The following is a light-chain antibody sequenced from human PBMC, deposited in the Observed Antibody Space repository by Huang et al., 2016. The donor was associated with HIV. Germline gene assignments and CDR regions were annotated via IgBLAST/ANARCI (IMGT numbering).Light chain of an antibody. CDR1: QSLLHSNGDNY. V-gene: IGKV2-28*01. CDR3: MQTLKTPPYT. J-gene: IGKJ2*01. CDR2: LTS. Sequence: DVVMTQSPLSLPVNPGEPASISCRSSQSLLHSNGDNYLNCYMQKPGQSPQLLIYLTSNRASGVPDRFNGSGSDTDFTLKINRVEAADVGVYYCMQTLKTPPYTFGQGTKLEIK.